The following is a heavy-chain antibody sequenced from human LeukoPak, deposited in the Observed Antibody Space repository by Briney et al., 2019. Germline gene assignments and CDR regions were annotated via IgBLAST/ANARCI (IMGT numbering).Heavy chain of an antibody. J-gene: IGHJ6*02. Sequence: SVKVSCTASGGTFSNHAFSWVRQAPGQGLEWMGGIIPIDDSTNYVQKFQDRVMITADEATNIIYMELGSLKSEDTAEYYCARHSGHSSWYYGLDVWGQGTTVIVSS. CDR3: ARHSGHSSWYYGLDV. CDR2: IIPIDDST. V-gene: IGHV1-69*01. D-gene: IGHD6-13*01. CDR1: GGTFSNHA.